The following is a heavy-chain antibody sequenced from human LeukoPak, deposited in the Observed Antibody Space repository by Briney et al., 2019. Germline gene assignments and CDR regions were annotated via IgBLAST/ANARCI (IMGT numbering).Heavy chain of an antibody. CDR2: INPNSGGT. V-gene: IGHV1-2*02. Sequence: ASLKVSCTASGYTFTDYYMHWVRQAPGQGLEWMGWINPNSGGTNYAQRFQGRVNLTRDTSISTAYMVVTRLTSDDTAMYYCAAWGGQWLIRGDDVFDVWGQGTMVTVSS. D-gene: IGHD6-19*01. J-gene: IGHJ3*01. CDR1: GYTFTDYY. CDR3: AAWGGQWLIRGDDVFDV.